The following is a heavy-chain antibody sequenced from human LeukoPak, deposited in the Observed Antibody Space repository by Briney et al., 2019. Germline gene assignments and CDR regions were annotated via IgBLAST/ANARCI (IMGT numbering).Heavy chain of an antibody. CDR1: GFTFSSYG. V-gene: IGHV3-33*01. CDR2: IWYDGSNK. J-gene: IGHJ4*02. D-gene: IGHD1-26*01. CDR3: ARGYSGSYYFADY. Sequence: GRSLRLSCAASGFTFSSYGMHWVRQAPGKGLEWVALIWYDGSNKYYADSVKGRFTISRDNSKNTVYLQMNSLRAEDTAVYYCARGYSGSYYFADYWGQGTLVTVSS.